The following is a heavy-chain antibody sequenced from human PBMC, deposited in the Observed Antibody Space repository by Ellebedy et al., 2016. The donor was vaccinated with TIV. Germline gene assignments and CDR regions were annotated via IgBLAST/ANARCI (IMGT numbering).Heavy chain of an antibody. J-gene: IGHJ4*02. V-gene: IGHV3-23*01. CDR3: AKDSSTTTYLYFVVLVAATGLHFDY. CDR1: GFTFSSYA. Sequence: GESLKISCAASGFTFSSYAMSWVRQAPGKGLEWVSAISGSGGSTYYADSVKGRFTISRDNSKNTLFLQMSSLRAEDTAVYYCAKDSSTTTYLYFVVLVAATGLHFDYWGQGTLVTVSS. D-gene: IGHD2-15*01. CDR2: ISGSGGST.